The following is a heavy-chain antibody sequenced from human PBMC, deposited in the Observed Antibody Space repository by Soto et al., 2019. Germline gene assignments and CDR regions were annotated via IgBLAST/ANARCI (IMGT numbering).Heavy chain of an antibody. CDR1: GFTFTSSA. D-gene: IGHD2-2*01. Sequence: SVKVSCKASGFTFTSSAVQWVRQARGQRLEWIGWIVVGSGNTNYAQKFQERVTITRDMSTSTAYMELSSLRSEDTAVYYCAAAAVPATAFFDYWGQGPLVTVSS. J-gene: IGHJ4*02. CDR2: IVVGSGNT. CDR3: AAAAVPATAFFDY. V-gene: IGHV1-58*01.